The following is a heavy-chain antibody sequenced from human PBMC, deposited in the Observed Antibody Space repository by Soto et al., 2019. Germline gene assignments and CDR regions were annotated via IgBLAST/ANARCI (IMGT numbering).Heavy chain of an antibody. V-gene: IGHV1-46*01. J-gene: IGHJ4*02. CDR3: AMKDRFGADIVVVVAAMKY. CDR2: INPSGGST. CDR1: GYTFTSYY. Sequence: ASVKVSCKTSGYTFTSYYMHWVRQAPVQGLEWLGIINPSGGSTSYAQKFQGRVTMTRDTSTSTVYMELSSLRSEDTAVYYCAMKDRFGADIVVVVAAMKYWGQGTLVTVSS. D-gene: IGHD2-15*01.